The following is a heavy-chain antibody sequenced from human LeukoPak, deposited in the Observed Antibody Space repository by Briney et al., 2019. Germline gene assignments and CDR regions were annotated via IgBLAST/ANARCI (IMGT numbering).Heavy chain of an antibody. Sequence: SETLSLTCTVSGGSISSSSFYWGWIRQPPGKGLEWIGSIYYSGSTYYNPSLKSRVTISVDTSKNQFSLKLSSVTAADTAVYYCARLSPMWEIRPYYYYYYMDVWGKGTTVTVSS. CDR3: ARLSPMWEIRPYYYYYYMDV. CDR2: IYYSGST. CDR1: GGSISSSSFY. V-gene: IGHV4-39*01. D-gene: IGHD1-26*01. J-gene: IGHJ6*03.